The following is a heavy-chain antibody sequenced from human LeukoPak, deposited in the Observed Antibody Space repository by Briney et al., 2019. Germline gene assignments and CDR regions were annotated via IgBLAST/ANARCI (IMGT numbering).Heavy chain of an antibody. D-gene: IGHD5-24*01. V-gene: IGHV1-18*04. J-gene: IGHJ4*02. CDR2: ISAYNGNT. Sequence: ASVKVSCKASGYTFTDYYIHWLRQAPGQGLEWVAWISAYNGNTNYAQKLQGRVTMTTDTSTSTAYMELRSLRSDDTAVYYCARTRRDGYNYEVDYFDYWGQGTLVTVSS. CDR1: GYTFTDYY. CDR3: ARTRRDGYNYEVDYFDY.